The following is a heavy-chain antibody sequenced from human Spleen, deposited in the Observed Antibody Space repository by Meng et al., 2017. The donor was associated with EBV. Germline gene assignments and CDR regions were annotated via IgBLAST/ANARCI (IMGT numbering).Heavy chain of an antibody. CDR2: IHHSGTT. CDR3: ARGLGGHYPTMEY. CDR1: GASIDSSDW. D-gene: IGHD3-22*01. Sequence: QVDLQESGPGLVNPSGTLSLTCAVSGASIDSSDWWTWVRQAPGKGLEWIGEIHHSGTTNYNPSLESRVTISIDKSDNQFSLKVTPVTDADTAVYYCARGLGGHYPTMEYWGQGTLVTVSS. V-gene: IGHV4-4*02. J-gene: IGHJ4*02.